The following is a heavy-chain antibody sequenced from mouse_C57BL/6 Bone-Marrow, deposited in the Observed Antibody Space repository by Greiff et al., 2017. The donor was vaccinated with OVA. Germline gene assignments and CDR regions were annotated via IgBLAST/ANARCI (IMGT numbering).Heavy chain of an antibody. CDR1: GFTFSSYA. J-gene: IGHJ2*01. Sequence: DVKLVESGGGLVKPGGSLKLSCAASGFTFSSYAMSWVRQTPEKRLEWVATISDGGSYTYYPDNVKGRFTISRDNAKNNLYLQMSHLKSEDTAMYYCARRLYGFDYWGQGTTLTVSS. CDR2: ISDGGSYT. CDR3: ARRLYGFDY. D-gene: IGHD1-1*02. V-gene: IGHV5-4*03.